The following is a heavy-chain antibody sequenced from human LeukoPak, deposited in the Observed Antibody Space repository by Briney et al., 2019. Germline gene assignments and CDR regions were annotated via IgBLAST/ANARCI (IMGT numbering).Heavy chain of an antibody. CDR2: INPNSGGT. Sequence: ASVTVSCTASGYTFTGYYMHWVRQAPGQGLEWMGWINPNSGGTNYAQKFQGRVTMTRDTSISTAYMELSRLRSDDTAVYYCARDPRYCSSTSCRWGQGTLVTVSS. CDR1: GYTFTGYY. D-gene: IGHD2-2*01. CDR3: ARDPRYCSSTSCR. J-gene: IGHJ4*02. V-gene: IGHV1-2*02.